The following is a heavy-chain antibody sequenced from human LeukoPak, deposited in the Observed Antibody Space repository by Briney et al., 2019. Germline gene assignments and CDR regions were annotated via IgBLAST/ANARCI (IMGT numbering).Heavy chain of an antibody. J-gene: IGHJ4*02. CDR2: ISGSGGST. CDR1: GFTVSSNY. V-gene: IGHV3-23*01. Sequence: PGGSLRLSCAASGFTVSSNYMSWVRQAPGKGLEWVSAISGSGGSTYYADSVKGRFTISRDNSKNTLYLQMNSLRAEDTAVYYCAKDQDLVATIGAFDYWGQGTLVTVSS. D-gene: IGHD5-12*01. CDR3: AKDQDLVATIGAFDY.